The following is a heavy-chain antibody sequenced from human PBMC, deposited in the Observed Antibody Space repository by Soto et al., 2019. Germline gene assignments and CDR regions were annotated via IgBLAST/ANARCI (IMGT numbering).Heavy chain of an antibody. Sequence: QVELQESGPGLVKPSGTLSLTCAVSGGSFTSNNWWTWVRQPPGQGLEWIGEIYRTGSTNYNPSLKSRITISLHKSETQFSLKVTCLTAADTAVYYCASRDPGTSVDYWGQGPLVTVS. CDR1: GGSFTSNNW. CDR2: IYRTGST. V-gene: IGHV4-4*02. CDR3: ASRDPGTSVDY. J-gene: IGHJ4*02. D-gene: IGHD1-7*01.